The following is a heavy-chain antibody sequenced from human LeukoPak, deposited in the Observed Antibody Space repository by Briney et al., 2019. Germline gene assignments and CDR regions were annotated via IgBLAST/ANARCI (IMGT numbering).Heavy chain of an antibody. Sequence: GGSLRLSCAASGFTFSSYSMNWVRQAPGKGLEWVSYISSSSSTIYYADSVKGRFTISRDNSKNTLYLQMNSLRAEDTAVYYCAREITSVGATDGLDYWGQGTLVTVSS. CDR2: ISSSSSTI. CDR1: GFTFSSYS. V-gene: IGHV3-48*01. CDR3: AREITSVGATDGLDY. D-gene: IGHD1-26*01. J-gene: IGHJ4*02.